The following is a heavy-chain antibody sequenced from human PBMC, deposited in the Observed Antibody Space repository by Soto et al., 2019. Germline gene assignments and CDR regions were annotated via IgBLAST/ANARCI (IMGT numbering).Heavy chain of an antibody. Sequence: QVQLVESGGGVVQPGRSLRLSCAASGFTFSSYGMHWVRQAPGKGLEWVAVISYDGSNKHYADSVKGRFTISRDNSKNTLYLQMNSLRAEDTAVYYCAKGEGGYGDYVDYWGQGTLVTVSS. CDR1: GFTFSSYG. D-gene: IGHD4-17*01. J-gene: IGHJ4*02. V-gene: IGHV3-30*18. CDR2: ISYDGSNK. CDR3: AKGEGGYGDYVDY.